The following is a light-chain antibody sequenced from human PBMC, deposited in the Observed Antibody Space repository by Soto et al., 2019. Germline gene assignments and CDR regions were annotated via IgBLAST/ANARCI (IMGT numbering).Light chain of an antibody. CDR2: EGS. CDR3: CSFPGTSTLYV. J-gene: IGLJ1*01. CDR1: SSDVGSSNF. Sequence: QSALTQPASVSGFPGQSLTISCTGTSSDVGSSNFVSWYQQHPGKAPKLIIYEGSRRPSGVSGRFSGSKSGNAASLTISGRHAEDEADYYCCSFPGTSTLYVFGSGTKLTVL. V-gene: IGLV2-23*01.